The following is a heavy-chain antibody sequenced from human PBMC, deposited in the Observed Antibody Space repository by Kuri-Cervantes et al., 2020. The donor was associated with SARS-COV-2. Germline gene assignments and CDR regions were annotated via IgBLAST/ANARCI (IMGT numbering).Heavy chain of an antibody. Sequence: GESLKISCAASGFTFSDYYMSWIRQAPGKGLEWVSYISSSGSTIYYADSVKGRFTISRDNARNSLYLQMNSLRAEDTAAYYCARVGWLLLWGDFDYWGQGTPVTVSS. CDR2: ISSSGSTI. CDR1: GFTFSDYY. CDR3: ARVGWLLLWGDFDY. D-gene: IGHD3-22*01. J-gene: IGHJ4*02. V-gene: IGHV3-11*04.